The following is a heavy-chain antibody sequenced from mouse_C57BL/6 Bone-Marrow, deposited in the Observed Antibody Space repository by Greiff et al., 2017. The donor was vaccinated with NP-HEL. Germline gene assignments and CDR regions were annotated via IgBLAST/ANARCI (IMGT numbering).Heavy chain of an antibody. D-gene: IGHD1-1*01. J-gene: IGHJ2*01. CDR2: IHPNSGST. CDR3: ARGRGNLLLHVYYFDD. Sequence: QVQLKESGAELVKPGASVKLSCKASGYTFTSYWMHWVKQRPGQGLEWIGMIHPNSGSTNYNEKFKSKATLTVDKSSSTAYMQLSSLTSEDSAVYYGARGRGNLLLHVYYFDDWGQGTTLTVSS. CDR1: GYTFTSYW. V-gene: IGHV1-64*01.